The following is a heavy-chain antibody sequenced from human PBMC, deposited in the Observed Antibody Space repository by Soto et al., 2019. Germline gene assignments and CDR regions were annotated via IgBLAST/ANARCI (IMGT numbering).Heavy chain of an antibody. CDR3: ARMGHPLSGAFDL. CDR2: IIPVFTKA. CDR1: GGTFGNYA. J-gene: IGHJ3*01. Sequence: SVKVSWKASGGTFGNYAVSWLRQAPGQGLAWMGTIIPVFTKATYAQKFQGRVTITADDSSTTAYMELNSLRSEDTAIYYCARMGHPLSGAFDLWGQGTMVTVSS. V-gene: IGHV1-69*13. D-gene: IGHD3-10*01.